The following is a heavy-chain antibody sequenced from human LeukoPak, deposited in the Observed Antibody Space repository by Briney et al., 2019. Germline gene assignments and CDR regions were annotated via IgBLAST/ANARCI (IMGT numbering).Heavy chain of an antibody. CDR2: INPNGGSA. CDR1: GYTFTSYY. D-gene: IGHD3-10*01. V-gene: IGHV1-46*01. Sequence: ASVKVSCKASGYTFTSYYMHWVRQAPGQGLEWVGVINPNGGSASSAQNFQGRVTMTRDMSTSIVFMELSDLRYEDTAIYYCAREITIDRGAITGPVDYWGQGTLVTVSS. J-gene: IGHJ4*02. CDR3: AREITIDRGAITGPVDY.